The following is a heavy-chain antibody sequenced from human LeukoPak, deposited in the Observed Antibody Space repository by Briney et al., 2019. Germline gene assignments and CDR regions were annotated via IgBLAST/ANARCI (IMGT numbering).Heavy chain of an antibody. CDR3: ARVRCSSTSCYMIDY. V-gene: IGHV4-31*03. CDR2: IYYTGRT. D-gene: IGHD2-2*02. Sequence: PSQTLSLTCSVSGGSISSSAYHWSWFRQHPGKGLEWIGYIYYTGRTYYSPSLKSRVTISLDTSKNQFSLNLSSLTAADTAVYYCARVRCSSTSCYMIDYWGQGTLVTVSS. CDR1: GGSISSSAYH. J-gene: IGHJ4*02.